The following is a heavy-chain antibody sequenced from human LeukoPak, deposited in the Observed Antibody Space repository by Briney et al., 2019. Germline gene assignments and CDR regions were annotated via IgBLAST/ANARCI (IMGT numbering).Heavy chain of an antibody. CDR3: TLRGSGSHYEGASVY. Sequence: PGGSLRLSCAASGFTVTSDCMSWVRQAPGKGLEGVSVIYRGGSTYYADSVQGRFTISRDNSNNTLYLQMNSLRAGDTAVYYCTLRGSGSHYEGASVYWGQGTLVTVSS. V-gene: IGHV3-66*01. CDR1: GFTVTSDC. J-gene: IGHJ4*02. CDR2: IYRGGST. D-gene: IGHD3-10*01.